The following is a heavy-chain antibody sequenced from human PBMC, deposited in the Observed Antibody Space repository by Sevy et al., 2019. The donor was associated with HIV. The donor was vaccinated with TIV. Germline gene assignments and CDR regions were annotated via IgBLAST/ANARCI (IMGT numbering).Heavy chain of an antibody. CDR1: GGSFSGYY. Sequence: SETLSLTCAVYGGSFSGYYWSWIRQPPGKGLEWIGEINHSGSTNYNPSLKSRVTISVDTSKNQFSLKLSSVTAADTAVYYCARAGNEGYDSSGYYPWYFDYWGQGTLVTISS. J-gene: IGHJ4*02. V-gene: IGHV4-34*01. CDR3: ARAGNEGYDSSGYYPWYFDY. CDR2: INHSGST. D-gene: IGHD3-22*01.